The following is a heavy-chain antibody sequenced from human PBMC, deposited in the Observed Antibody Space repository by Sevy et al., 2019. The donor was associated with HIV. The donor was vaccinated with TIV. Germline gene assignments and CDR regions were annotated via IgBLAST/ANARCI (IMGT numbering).Heavy chain of an antibody. J-gene: IGHJ4*02. D-gene: IGHD2-15*01. CDR1: GFTVSSNY. V-gene: IGHV3-53*01. CDR3: AXGXXYXSGGSCYWS. CDR2: IYSGGST. Sequence: GGSLRLSCAASGFTVSSNYMSWVRQAPGKGLEWVSVIYSGGSTYYADSVKGRFTISRDNSKNTLYLQMNSLRAEDTXVXXXAXGXXYXSGGSCYWSWGQGTLVTVSS.